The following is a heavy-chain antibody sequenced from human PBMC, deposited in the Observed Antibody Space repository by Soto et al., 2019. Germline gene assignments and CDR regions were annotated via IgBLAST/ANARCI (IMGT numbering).Heavy chain of an antibody. CDR3: APLSVSLSGPYGIHV. D-gene: IGHD2-15*01. Sequence: SETLSLTXSVSGYSVTSSDYYWAWIRQPPGKGLEWIGSMFYSGLTYYNPSLKSRVTLSVDTSKNQFSVRLNSVTAADTAVYYCAPLSVSLSGPYGIHVWGQGTTVTAP. V-gene: IGHV4-39*01. J-gene: IGHJ6*02. CDR2: MFYSGLT. CDR1: GYSVTSSDYY.